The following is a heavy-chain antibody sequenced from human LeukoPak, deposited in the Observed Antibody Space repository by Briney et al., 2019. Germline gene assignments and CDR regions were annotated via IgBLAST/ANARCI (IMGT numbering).Heavy chain of an antibody. D-gene: IGHD5-24*01. CDR3: ARLRATRGNFGYYYYMDV. J-gene: IGHJ6*03. V-gene: IGHV4-39*01. Sequence: YSGSTYYNPSLKSRVTISVDTSKNQFSLKLSSVTAADTAVYYCARLRATRGNFGYYYYMDVWGKGTTVTVSS. CDR2: YSGST.